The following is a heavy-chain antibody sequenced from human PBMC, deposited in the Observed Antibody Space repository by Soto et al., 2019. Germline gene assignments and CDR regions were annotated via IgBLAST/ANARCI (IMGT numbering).Heavy chain of an antibody. J-gene: IGHJ4*02. V-gene: IGHV1-2*02. Sequence: QGQLVQSGTEVTKPGASVKVSCKASGYTFTGYYMHWVRQAPGQGLEWMAWINAGNGNTKYSQKFQGRVTITRDTSASTDYMELSRLTFDDTAVYYCAREYISSWFDYWGQGTLVTVSS. D-gene: IGHD6-13*01. CDR1: GYTFTGYY. CDR2: INAGNGNT. CDR3: AREYISSWFDY.